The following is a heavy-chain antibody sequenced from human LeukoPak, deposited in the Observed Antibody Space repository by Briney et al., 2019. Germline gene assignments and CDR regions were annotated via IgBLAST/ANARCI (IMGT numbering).Heavy chain of an antibody. CDR2: NNPSGGSK. D-gene: IGHD3-16*01. CDR1: GYTFTSYY. CDR3: ARVGFDY. J-gene: IGHJ4*02. Sequence: ASVKVSCKASGYTFTSYYMHSVRQDPGQGLEWMGINNPSGGSKSYAQRVQGRVTMTRDTSTSTVYMELSSLISEDTAVYYCARVGFDYWGQGTLVTVSS. V-gene: IGHV1-46*01.